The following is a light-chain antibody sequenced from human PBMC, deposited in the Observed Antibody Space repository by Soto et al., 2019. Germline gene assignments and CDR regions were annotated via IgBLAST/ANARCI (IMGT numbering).Light chain of an antibody. CDR2: EVS. Sequence: QSVLPQPPSVSGSPGPSVTITCTGTISDVGSYNRVSWHKQSPGTAPKLMIYEVSNRPSGVSDRFSVSKSGNTASLTISGLQAEDEADYYCSGSLGGHSYVFGPGTKVTVL. V-gene: IGLV2-18*01. CDR3: SGSLGGHSYV. J-gene: IGLJ1*01. CDR1: ISDVGSYNR.